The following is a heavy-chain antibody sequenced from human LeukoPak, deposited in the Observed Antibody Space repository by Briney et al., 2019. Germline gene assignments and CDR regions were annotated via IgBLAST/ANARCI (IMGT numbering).Heavy chain of an antibody. D-gene: IGHD1-1*01. CDR1: GYTLTELS. V-gene: IGHV1-24*01. CDR2: FDPEDGET. J-gene: IGHJ4*02. CDR3: ATVGWNLLVY. Sequence: VASVKVSCKVSGYTLTELSMHWVRQAPGKGLEWMGGFDPEDGETIYAQKFQGRVTMTEDTSTDTAYMDVSSLRYGDTAVYYCATVGWNLLVYWGQGTLVTVSS.